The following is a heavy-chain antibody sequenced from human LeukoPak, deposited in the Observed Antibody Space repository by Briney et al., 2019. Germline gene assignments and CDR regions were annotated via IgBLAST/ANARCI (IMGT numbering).Heavy chain of an antibody. V-gene: IGHV3-20*04. D-gene: IGHD6-13*01. Sequence: PGGSLRLSCAASGFTFDDHGMSWVRQAPGKGLEWVSHINWNGASIGYEDSVKGRFTISRDNAKTSLYLQMNSLRAEDTALYYCARHIAAAGTNWFDPWGQGTLVTVSS. J-gene: IGHJ5*02. CDR1: GFTFDDHG. CDR3: ARHIAAAGTNWFDP. CDR2: INWNGASI.